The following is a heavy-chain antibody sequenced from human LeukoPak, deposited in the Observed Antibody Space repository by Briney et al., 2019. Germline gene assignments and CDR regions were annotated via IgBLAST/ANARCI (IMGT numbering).Heavy chain of an antibody. J-gene: IGHJ6*03. D-gene: IGHD5-18*01. Sequence: GGSLRLSCAASGFTFSNSGMNWVRQAPGKGLEWVSTISASGDSTYYADSVKGRFTSSRDNSKNTLYLQMNSLRAEDTAVYYCARRGGYSYGTTYYYYYMDVWGKGTTVTVSS. CDR1: GFTFSNSG. CDR3: ARRGGYSYGTTYYYYYMDV. CDR2: ISASGDST. V-gene: IGHV3-23*01.